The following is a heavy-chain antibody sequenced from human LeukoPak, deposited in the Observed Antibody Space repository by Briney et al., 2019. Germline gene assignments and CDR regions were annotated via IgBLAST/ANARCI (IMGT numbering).Heavy chain of an antibody. CDR2: IYYSGST. CDR1: GGSFSGYY. V-gene: IGHV4-59*08. Sequence: TSETLSLTCAVYGGSFSGYYWSWIRQPPGKGLEWIGYIYYSGSTNYNPSLKSRVTISVDTSKNQFSLKLSSVTAADTAVYYCARQSIAARRRYFDYWGQGTLVTVSS. J-gene: IGHJ4*02. CDR3: ARQSIAARRRYFDY. D-gene: IGHD6-6*01.